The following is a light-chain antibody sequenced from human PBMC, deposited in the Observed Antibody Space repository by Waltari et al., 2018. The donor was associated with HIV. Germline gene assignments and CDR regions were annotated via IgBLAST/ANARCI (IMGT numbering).Light chain of an antibody. CDR2: EVT. CDR1: SPYNVTYHL. CDR3: CSSARTTDFFV. Sequence: QSTLTQPASGSGSLGHSSPISCNGNSPYNVTYHLVPWYQPHPGKAPKLLIYEVTRRPSGISSRFSASKSDNTASLTISGLQAEDEAAYFCCSSARTTDFFVFGGGT. V-gene: IGLV2-23*02. J-gene: IGLJ1*01.